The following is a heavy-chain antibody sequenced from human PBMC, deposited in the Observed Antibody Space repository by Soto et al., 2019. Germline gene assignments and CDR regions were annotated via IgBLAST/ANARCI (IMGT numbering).Heavy chain of an antibody. CDR1: GYTFTSYD. D-gene: IGHD3-16*02. Sequence: ASVKVSCKASGYTFTSYDINWVRQATGQGLEWMGWMNPNSGNTGYAQKFQGRVTMTRNTSISTAYMELSSLRSEDTAVYYCARGVLSTYYDYIWGSYRQIDAFDIWGQGTMVTVSS. CDR3: ARGVLSTYYDYIWGSYRQIDAFDI. CDR2: MNPNSGNT. V-gene: IGHV1-8*01. J-gene: IGHJ3*02.